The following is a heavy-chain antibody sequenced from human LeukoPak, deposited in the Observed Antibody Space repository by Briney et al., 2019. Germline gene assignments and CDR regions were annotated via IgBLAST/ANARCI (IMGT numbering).Heavy chain of an antibody. CDR3: ARAQRMGRYSYYYGSGSLYNWFDP. Sequence: ASVKVSCMASGYTFTSYYMHWVRQAPGQGLEWMGIINPSGGSTSYAQKFQGRVTMTRDTSTSTVYMELSSLRSEDTAVYYCARAQRMGRYSYYYGSGSLYNWFDPWGQGTLVTVSS. CDR2: INPSGGST. D-gene: IGHD3-10*01. V-gene: IGHV1-46*01. J-gene: IGHJ5*02. CDR1: GYTFTSYY.